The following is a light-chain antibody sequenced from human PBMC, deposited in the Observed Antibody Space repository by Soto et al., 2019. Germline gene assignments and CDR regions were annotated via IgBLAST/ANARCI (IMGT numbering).Light chain of an antibody. CDR2: EVI. Sequence: QSVLTQPASVSGSPGQSITISCTGTSSDVGGYNYVSWYQQHPGKAPQLMIFEVIYRPSGVSNRFSASKSGNTASLTISGLQAEDEADYYCSSYTSSNTVVFGGGTKLTVL. CDR3: SSYTSSNTVV. V-gene: IGLV2-14*01. J-gene: IGLJ2*01. CDR1: SSDVGGYNY.